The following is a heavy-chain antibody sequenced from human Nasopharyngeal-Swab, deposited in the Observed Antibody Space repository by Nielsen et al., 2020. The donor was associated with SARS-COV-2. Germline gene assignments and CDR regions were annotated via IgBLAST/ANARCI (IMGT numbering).Heavy chain of an antibody. CDR3: ARDSSSWYPNAPFDY. V-gene: IGHV4-34*01. J-gene: IGHJ4*02. D-gene: IGHD6-13*01. CDR1: GVSFRGHQ. Sequence: SETLSLTCAVYGVSFRGHQWSWVRQPPGKGLEWIGEGSHGGGTNYNPSLKSRVTMSVDTSKNQFSLELSSVTAADTAVYYCARDSSSWYPNAPFDYWGQGTTVTVSS. CDR2: GSHGGGT.